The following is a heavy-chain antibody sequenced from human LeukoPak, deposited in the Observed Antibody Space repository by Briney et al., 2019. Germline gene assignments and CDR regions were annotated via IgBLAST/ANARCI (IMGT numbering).Heavy chain of an antibody. D-gene: IGHD2-15*01. J-gene: IGHJ4*02. V-gene: IGHV3-23*01. CDR1: GFTFSTYV. CDR3: AKGRTPDY. CDR2: LSGSGGST. Sequence: GGSLRLSCAASGFTFSTYVMTWVRQAPGKGLEWVSALSGSGGSTFYADSVKGRFTVSRDNSNSTLYLQMNSLRAEDTAVYYCAKGRTPDYWGQGTLVTVSS.